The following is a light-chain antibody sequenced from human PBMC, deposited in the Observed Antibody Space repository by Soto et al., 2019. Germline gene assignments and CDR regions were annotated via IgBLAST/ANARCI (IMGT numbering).Light chain of an antibody. CDR2: LNSDGSH. CDR3: QTYNTGIRV. CDR1: SPNFP. V-gene: IGLV4-69*01. Sequence: QPVLTQSPSASASLGDSVKLTCTLSSPNFPIAWHQQQPEKGPRYLMRLNSDGSHIKADGIPDRFSGSSSGTERYLTISSLQSEDEGYYYCQTYNTGIRVFGGGTKLTVL. J-gene: IGLJ3*02.